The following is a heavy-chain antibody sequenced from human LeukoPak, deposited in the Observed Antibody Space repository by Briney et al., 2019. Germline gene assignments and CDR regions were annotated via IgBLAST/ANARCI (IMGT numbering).Heavy chain of an antibody. D-gene: IGHD2-15*01. J-gene: IGHJ5*02. CDR2: ISSDNSTT. V-gene: IGHV3-11*01. CDR3: ARQGYCSRGSCYWSGWFDP. CDR1: GFTFSDYY. Sequence: PGGSLRLSCVVSGFTFSDYYMSWLRQAPGKGREWISYISSDNSTTYYADSVKGRFTVSRDNARDSLYLQMNSLRAEDTAVYYCARQGYCSRGSCYWSGWFDPWGQGTLVTVSS.